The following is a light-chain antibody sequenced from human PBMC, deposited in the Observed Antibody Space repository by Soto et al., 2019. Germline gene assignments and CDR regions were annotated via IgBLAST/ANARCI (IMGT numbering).Light chain of an antibody. J-gene: IGKJ5*01. Sequence: DIQMTQSPSSLFASVGDRVTITCQATQDINIYLNWYQQKPGKGPNLLIYDASNLEIGVPSRFSGSGSGTHFTFTISSLQTEDIGTYYCQQYDILPITFGRGTRLEIK. CDR1: QDINIY. V-gene: IGKV1-33*01. CDR3: QQYDILPIT. CDR2: DAS.